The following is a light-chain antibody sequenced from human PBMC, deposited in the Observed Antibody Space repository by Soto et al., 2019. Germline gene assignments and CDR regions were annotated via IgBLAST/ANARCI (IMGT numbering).Light chain of an antibody. CDR3: QQYGSSPPYT. CDR1: QSVSSSY. Sequence: EIVLTQSPGTLSLSPGERATLSCRASQSVSSSYLAWYQQKPGQAPRLLIYGASSRATVIPDRFSGSGSGTDFTLTISRLEPEYFAVYYCQQYGSSPPYTFGQGTKLEIK. V-gene: IGKV3-20*01. J-gene: IGKJ2*01. CDR2: GAS.